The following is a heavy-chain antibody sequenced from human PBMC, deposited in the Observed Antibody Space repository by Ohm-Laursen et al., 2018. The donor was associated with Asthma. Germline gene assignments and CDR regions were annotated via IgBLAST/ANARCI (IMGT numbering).Heavy chain of an antibody. J-gene: IGHJ6*02. D-gene: IGHD3-3*01. CDR1: GYTFTSYD. CDR3: ARAIDTYYDFWSGYYTGYYYYYGMDV. V-gene: IGHV1-8*01. CDR2: MNPNSGNT. Sequence: ASVKVSCKASGYTFTSYDINWVRQATGQGLEWMGWMNPNSGNTGYAQKFQGRVTMTRNTSISTAYMELSSLRSEDTAVYYCARAIDTYYDFWSGYYTGYYYYYGMDVWGQGTTVTVSS.